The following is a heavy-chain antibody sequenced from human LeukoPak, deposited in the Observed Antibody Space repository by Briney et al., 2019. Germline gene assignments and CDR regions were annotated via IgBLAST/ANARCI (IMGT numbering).Heavy chain of an antibody. CDR2: INPNSGGT. V-gene: IGHV1-2*06. D-gene: IGHD1-7*01. CDR3: ARAITGTTYYYYYYMDV. CDR1: GYTFTGYY. J-gene: IGHJ6*03. Sequence: GASVKVSCKASGYTFTGYYMHWVRQAPGQGLEWMGRINPNSGGTNYAQKFQGRVTMTRDTSISTAYMELSRLRSDDTAVCYCARAITGTTYYYYYYMDVWGKGTTVTVSS.